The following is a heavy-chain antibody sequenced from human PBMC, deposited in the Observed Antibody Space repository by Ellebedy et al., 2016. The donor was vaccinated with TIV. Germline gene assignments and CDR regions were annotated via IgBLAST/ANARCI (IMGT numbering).Heavy chain of an antibody. V-gene: IGHV3-15*07. CDR1: GFTFSNAW. J-gene: IGHJ3*02. CDR3: TTDLVIRDAFDI. Sequence: GESLKISCAASGFTFSNAWMNWVRQAPGKGLEWVGRIKSKTDGGTTDYAAPVKGRFTISRDDSKNTLYLQMNSLKTEDTAVYYCTTDLVIRDAFDIWGQGTMVTVSS. D-gene: IGHD2-21*01. CDR2: IKSKTDGGTT.